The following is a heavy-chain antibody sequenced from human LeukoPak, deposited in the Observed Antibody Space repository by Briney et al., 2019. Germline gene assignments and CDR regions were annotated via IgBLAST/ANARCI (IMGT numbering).Heavy chain of an antibody. CDR2: IKQDGSEK. Sequence: GGSLRLSCAASGFTFSSYWMSWVRQAPGKGLEWVAQIKQDGSEKYYVDSVKGRFTVSRDNAKNSSYLQMNSLRAEDTAVYYCATHPGDYWFGYLQLWGQGTLVTVSS. CDR3: ATHPGDYWFGYLQL. J-gene: IGHJ4*02. D-gene: IGHD3-10*01. CDR1: GFTFSSYW. V-gene: IGHV3-7*01.